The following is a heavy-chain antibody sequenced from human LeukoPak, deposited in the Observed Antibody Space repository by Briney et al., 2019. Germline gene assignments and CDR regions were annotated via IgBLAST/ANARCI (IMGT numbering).Heavy chain of an antibody. Sequence: SETLSLTCTVSGGSISSYYWRWIRQPPGKGLEWIGYIYYSGSTNYNPSLKSRVTISVDTSKNQFSLKLSSVTAADTAVYYCARVTAWGSGMDVRGQGTTVTVFS. CDR2: IYYSGST. V-gene: IGHV4-59*01. CDR3: ARVTAWGSGMDV. D-gene: IGHD5-18*01. CDR1: GGSISSYY. J-gene: IGHJ6*02.